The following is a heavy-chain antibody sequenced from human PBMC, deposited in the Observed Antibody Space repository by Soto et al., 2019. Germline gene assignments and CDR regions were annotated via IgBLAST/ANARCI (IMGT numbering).Heavy chain of an antibody. D-gene: IGHD4-17*01. CDR3: AKTVTTSYYYGMDV. CDR1: GFTFSSYS. V-gene: IGHV3-48*01. J-gene: IGHJ6*02. Sequence: GGSLRLSCAASGFTFSSYSMNWVRQAPGKGLEWVSYISSSSSTIYYADSVKGRFTISRDNAKNSLYLQMNSLRAEDTAVYYCAKTVTTSYYYGMDVWGQGTTVTVSS. CDR2: ISSSSSTI.